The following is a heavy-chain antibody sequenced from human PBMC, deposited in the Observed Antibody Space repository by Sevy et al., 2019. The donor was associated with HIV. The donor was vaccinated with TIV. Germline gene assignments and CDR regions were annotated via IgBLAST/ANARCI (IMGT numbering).Heavy chain of an antibody. CDR3: VRAIVIEGSF. Sequence: GGSLRLSCKASGFNFNNYAMSWVRQAPGKGLEWVSTISGSGGRTYTAESVRGRLTISRDNARNLVYLQMNSLRAEDTALYYCVRAIVIEGSFWGQGTLLTVSS. V-gene: IGHV3-23*01. CDR2: ISGSGGRT. D-gene: IGHD2-2*01. J-gene: IGHJ4*02. CDR1: GFNFNNYA.